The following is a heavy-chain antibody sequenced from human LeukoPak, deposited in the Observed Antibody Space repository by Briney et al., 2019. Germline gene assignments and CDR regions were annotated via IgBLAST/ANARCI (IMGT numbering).Heavy chain of an antibody. CDR3: AGLHQSGTTDY. Sequence: SETLSLTCTVSGGSISGDYWSWVRQPVGKGLEWIGHISASGSTNYNPSLKGRVTMSVDTSKNQFSLRLSSVTAADTALYYCAGLHQSGTTDYWGQGTLVTVSS. CDR2: ISASGST. D-gene: IGHD1-1*01. V-gene: IGHV4-4*07. CDR1: GGSISGDY. J-gene: IGHJ4*02.